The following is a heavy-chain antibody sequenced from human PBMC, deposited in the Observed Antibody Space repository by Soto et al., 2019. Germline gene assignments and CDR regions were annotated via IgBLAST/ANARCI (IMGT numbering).Heavy chain of an antibody. J-gene: IGHJ3*02. CDR1: GGSISSSSYY. Sequence: SETLSLTRTVSGGSISSSSYYWGWIRQPPGKGLEWIGSIYYGGNPYYNPSLESRFTISVDTSKNQFSLKLSSVTAADTAVYYCARHLHSSGYFDAFDIWGQGTMVTVSS. V-gene: IGHV4-39*01. D-gene: IGHD3-22*01. CDR2: IYYGGNP. CDR3: ARHLHSSGYFDAFDI.